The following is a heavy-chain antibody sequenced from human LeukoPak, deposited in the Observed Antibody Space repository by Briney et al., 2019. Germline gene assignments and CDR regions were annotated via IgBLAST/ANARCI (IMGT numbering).Heavy chain of an antibody. CDR1: GFSFSDYG. Sequence: GGSLRLSCTASGFSFSDYGMHWVRQAPGKGLEWVSFIRFDESLKYYADSANGRFVISRDNAKNSLYLQMNSLRAEDTAVYYCARGAYIDCSSTSCLRWEYFQHWGQGTLVTVSS. D-gene: IGHD2-2*01. J-gene: IGHJ1*01. V-gene: IGHV3-30*12. CDR3: ARGAYIDCSSTSCLRWEYFQH. CDR2: IRFDESLK.